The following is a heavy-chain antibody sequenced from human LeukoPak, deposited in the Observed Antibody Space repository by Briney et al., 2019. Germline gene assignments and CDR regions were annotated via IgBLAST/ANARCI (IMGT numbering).Heavy chain of an antibody. V-gene: IGHV3-7*02. Sequence: GGSLRLSCAASGFIFSSYWMTWVRQAPGKGLEWVANIKQDGSEKYYVDSVKGRFTISRDNAKNSLYLQMNSLRAEDTAVYYCARARIMARRTCDYWGQGTLVTVSS. CDR2: IKQDGSEK. CDR3: ARARIMARRTCDY. D-gene: IGHD5-24*01. J-gene: IGHJ4*02. CDR1: GFIFSSYW.